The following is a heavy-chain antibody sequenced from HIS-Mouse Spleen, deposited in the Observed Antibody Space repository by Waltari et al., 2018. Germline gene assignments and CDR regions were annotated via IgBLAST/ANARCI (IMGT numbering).Heavy chain of an antibody. CDR3: AKDKHHAFDY. CDR2: ISKDGSNK. CDR1: GFTFSSYG. J-gene: IGHJ4*02. Sequence: QVQLVESGGGVVQPGRSLRLSCAASGFTFSSYGMHWVRQAPGKGLEWVEVISKDGSNKYYADSVKGRFTISRDNSKNTLYLQMNSLRAEDTAVYYCAKDKHHAFDYWGQGTLVTVSS. V-gene: IGHV3-30*18.